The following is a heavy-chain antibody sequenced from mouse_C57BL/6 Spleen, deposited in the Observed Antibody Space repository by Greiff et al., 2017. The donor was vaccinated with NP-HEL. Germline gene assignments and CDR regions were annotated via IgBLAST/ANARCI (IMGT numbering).Heavy chain of an antibody. CDR2: IRNKANGYTT. Sequence: EVHLVESGGGLVQPGGSLSLSCAASGFTFTDYYMSWVRQPPGKALEWLGFIRNKANGYTTEYSASVKGRFTISRDNSQSILYLQMNALRAEDSATYYCARYKSSYGYFDVWGTGTTVTVSS. CDR1: GFTFTDYY. CDR3: ARYKSSYGYFDV. D-gene: IGHD1-1*01. J-gene: IGHJ1*03. V-gene: IGHV7-3*01.